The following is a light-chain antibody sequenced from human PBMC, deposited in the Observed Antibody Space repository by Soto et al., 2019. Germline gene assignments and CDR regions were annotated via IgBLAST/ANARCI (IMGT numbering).Light chain of an antibody. J-gene: IGKJ1*01. CDR1: QSISNW. CDR3: QQYNSYS. CDR2: HAS. Sequence: DIQMTQSPSTLPASVGDRVTITFLASQSISNWVAWYQQKPGTAPKLLIYHASTLESGVPSRFSGSGSGTEFTLTISSLQPDDFATYYCQQYNSYSFGQGTKVDI. V-gene: IGKV1-5*01.